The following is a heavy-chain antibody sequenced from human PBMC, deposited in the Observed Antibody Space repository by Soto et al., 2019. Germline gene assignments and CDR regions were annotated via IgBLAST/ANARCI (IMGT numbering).Heavy chain of an antibody. D-gene: IGHD3-16*01. CDR1: GFTLSNAW. Sequence: EVQLVEAGGGLVEPGGSLRLSSAASGFTLSNAWMSWVRQAPGKGLEWVGRIQSKSDGGATVYAAPVRGRFTITRDDSKNTLDLQMSSLKTEDTAMYYCTRVNLGKLDYWGQGTLATVSS. J-gene: IGHJ4*02. CDR3: TRVNLGKLDY. CDR2: IQSKSDGGAT. V-gene: IGHV3-15*01.